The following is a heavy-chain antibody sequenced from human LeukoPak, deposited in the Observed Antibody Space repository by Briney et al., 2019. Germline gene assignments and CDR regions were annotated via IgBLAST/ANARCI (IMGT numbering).Heavy chain of an antibody. CDR2: IYHSGST. D-gene: IGHD4-17*01. Sequence: PSETLSLTCAVSGGSISSSNWWSWVRQPPGKGLEWIGEIYHSGSTNYNPSLKSRVTISVDKSKNQFSLKLSSVTAADTAVYYCARVGLRGVTTLYFDHWGQGTLVTVSS. CDR1: GGSISSSNW. CDR3: ARVGLRGVTTLYFDH. J-gene: IGHJ4*02. V-gene: IGHV4-4*02.